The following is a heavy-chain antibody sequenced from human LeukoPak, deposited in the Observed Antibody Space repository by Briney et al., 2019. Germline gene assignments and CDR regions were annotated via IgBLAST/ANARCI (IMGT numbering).Heavy chain of an antibody. CDR3: ARDRGAVRAAAEPYFDS. J-gene: IGHJ4*02. Sequence: TSETLSLTCTVSGGSISSHYWSWIRQPAGKGLEWIGRVYTSGSTNYNPSLKSRVTMSVDTSKNQFSLKLSSVTAADTAVYYCARDRGAVRAAAEPYFDSWGQGTLVTVSS. D-gene: IGHD6-13*01. V-gene: IGHV4-4*07. CDR2: VYTSGST. CDR1: GGSISSHY.